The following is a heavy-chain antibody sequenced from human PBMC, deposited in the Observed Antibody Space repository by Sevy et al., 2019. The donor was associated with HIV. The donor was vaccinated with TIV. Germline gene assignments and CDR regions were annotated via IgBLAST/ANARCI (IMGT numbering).Heavy chain of an antibody. CDR2: IYYSGST. CDR1: GGSISNGHYY. J-gene: IGHJ6*03. Sequence: SETLSLTCTVSGGSISNGHYYWGWIRQPPGKGLEWIGSIYYSGSTYYNPSLKSRVTISVDTSKNQFSLQLSSVTAADTAVYYCARAQGQQLGLYFYYFYMDVWGTGTTVTVSS. D-gene: IGHD6-13*01. CDR3: ARAQGQQLGLYFYYFYMDV. V-gene: IGHV4-39*01.